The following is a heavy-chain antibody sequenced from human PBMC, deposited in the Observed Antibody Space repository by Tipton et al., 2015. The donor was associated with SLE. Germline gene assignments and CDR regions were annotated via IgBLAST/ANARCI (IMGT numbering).Heavy chain of an antibody. CDR2: IDHSGVT. D-gene: IGHD3-10*01. CDR1: GRSFIGSY. CDR3: ARFDVLLWFRGFDY. V-gene: IGHV4-34*01. Sequence: TLSLTCAVYGRSFIGSYWTWIRQPPGKGLEWIGDIDHSGVTHYNPSLKSRVTISRDTSGNHFSLNLNSVTATDTAVYYCARFDVLLWFRGFDYWGQGTLVTVSS. J-gene: IGHJ4*02.